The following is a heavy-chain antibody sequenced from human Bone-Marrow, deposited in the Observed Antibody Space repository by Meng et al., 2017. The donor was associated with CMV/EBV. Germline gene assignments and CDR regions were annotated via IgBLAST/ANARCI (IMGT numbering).Heavy chain of an antibody. CDR1: GFTVSSNY. V-gene: IGHV3-53*01. J-gene: IGHJ4*02. CDR2: IYRGGST. D-gene: IGHD6-13*01. Sequence: GESLKISCAASGFTVSSNYMSWVRQAPGKGLEWVSVIYRGGSTYYADSVKGRFTISRDNSKNTLYPQMNSLRAEDTAVYYCARGGPILYISSWFDYWGQGNLVTVSS. CDR3: ARGGPILYISSWFDY.